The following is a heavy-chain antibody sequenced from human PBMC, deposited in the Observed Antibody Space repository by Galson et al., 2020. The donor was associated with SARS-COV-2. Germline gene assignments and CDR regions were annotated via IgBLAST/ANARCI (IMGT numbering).Heavy chain of an antibody. CDR1: GSSITTGYY. CDR2: IYHSEPP. CDR3: ARGDVVVVIDGAADI. V-gene: IGHV4-38-2*01. J-gene: IGHJ3*02. Sequence: SQTLSLTCAVSGSSITTGYYWGWIRQSPGKGLEWIGRIYHSEPPNYHPSPKRRVTISIDASKNELSLRLKAVTAADTAVYYCARGDVVVVIDGAADIGGPGTTVTVSS. D-gene: IGHD2-21*01.